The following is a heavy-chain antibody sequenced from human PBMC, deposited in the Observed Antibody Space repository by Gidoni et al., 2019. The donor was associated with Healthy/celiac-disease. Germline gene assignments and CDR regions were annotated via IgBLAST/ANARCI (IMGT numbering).Heavy chain of an antibody. V-gene: IGHV1-2*04. Sequence: QVQLVQSGAEVKKPGASVKVSCKASGYTFTGYYMHWVRQAPGQGLEWMGWINPNSGGTNYAQKFQGWVTMTRDTSISTAYMELSRLRSDDTAVYYCARGGTLDPYYYYDYGMDVWGQGTTVTVSS. CDR1: GYTFTGYY. CDR2: INPNSGGT. CDR3: ARGGTLDPYYYYDYGMDV. J-gene: IGHJ6*02. D-gene: IGHD1-1*01.